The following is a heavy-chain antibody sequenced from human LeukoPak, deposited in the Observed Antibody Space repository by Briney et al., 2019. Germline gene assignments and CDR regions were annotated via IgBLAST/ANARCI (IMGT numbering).Heavy chain of an antibody. D-gene: IGHD3-10*01. J-gene: IGHJ4*02. Sequence: SETLSLTCTVSGGSISSSSYYWGWIRQPPGKGLEWIGSIYYSGSTYYNPSLKSRVTISVDTSKNQFSLKLSSVTAADTAVYYCARRRYGSGSGRGYFDYWGQGTLVTVSS. CDR2: IYYSGST. CDR3: ARRRYGSGSGRGYFDY. CDR1: GGSISSSSYY. V-gene: IGHV4-39*01.